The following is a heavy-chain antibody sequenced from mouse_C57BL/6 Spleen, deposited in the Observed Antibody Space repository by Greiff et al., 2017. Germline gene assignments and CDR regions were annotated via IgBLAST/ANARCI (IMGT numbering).Heavy chain of an antibody. CDR2: IDPENGDT. V-gene: IGHV14-4*01. CDR3: TTGFGGLRWYFDV. Sequence: VQLQQSGAELVRPAASVKLSCTASGFNIKDDYMHWVKQRPEQGLEWIGWIDPENGDTEYASKFQGKATITADTSSNTAYLQLSSLTSEDTAVYYCTTGFGGLRWYFDVWGTGTTVTVSS. D-gene: IGHD2-4*01. J-gene: IGHJ1*03. CDR1: GFNIKDDY.